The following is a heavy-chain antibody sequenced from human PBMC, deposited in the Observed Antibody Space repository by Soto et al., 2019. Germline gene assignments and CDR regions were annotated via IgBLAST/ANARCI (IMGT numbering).Heavy chain of an antibody. Sequence: QVQLVQSGPEVKRPGASVKVSCKASGYPFATYGVSWVRRAPGQGLEWMGWIGVYNGNRNFAQKFQGRVTMTADTSTNPAYLELRSLRSDDTAVYYCARDLGPPSGWDFDLWGQGTLVTVSS. D-gene: IGHD6-19*01. CDR1: GYPFATYG. CDR2: IGVYNGNR. J-gene: IGHJ4*02. V-gene: IGHV1-18*04. CDR3: ARDLGPPSGWDFDL.